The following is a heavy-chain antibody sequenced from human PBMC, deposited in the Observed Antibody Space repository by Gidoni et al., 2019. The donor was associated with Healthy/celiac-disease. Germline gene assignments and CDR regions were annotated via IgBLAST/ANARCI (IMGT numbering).Heavy chain of an antibody. V-gene: IGHV3-30-3*01. Sequence: QVQLVESGGGVVQPGRSLRLSCAASGFTFSSYAMHWVRQAPGKGLEWVAVISYDGSNKYYADSVKGRFTISRDNSKNTLYLQMNSLRAEDTAVYYCARDSSSSWYNYYGMDVWGQGTTVTVSS. CDR3: ARDSSSSWYNYYGMDV. CDR2: ISYDGSNK. CDR1: GFTFSSYA. J-gene: IGHJ6*02. D-gene: IGHD6-13*01.